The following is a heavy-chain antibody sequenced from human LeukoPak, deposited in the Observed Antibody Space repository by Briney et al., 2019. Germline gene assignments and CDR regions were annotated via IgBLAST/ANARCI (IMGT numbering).Heavy chain of an antibody. Sequence: SGPTLVNPTQTLTLTCTFSGFSLSTNGVGVGWIRQPPGKALEWLAFIYWDDDKRYSPSLESRLTITKDTFKNQVVLTMTNMDPVDTATYYCAHSEDYYGSVDAFDIWGQGTMVTVSS. D-gene: IGHD3-10*01. J-gene: IGHJ3*02. V-gene: IGHV2-5*02. CDR2: IYWDDDK. CDR1: GFSLSTNGVG. CDR3: AHSEDYYGSVDAFDI.